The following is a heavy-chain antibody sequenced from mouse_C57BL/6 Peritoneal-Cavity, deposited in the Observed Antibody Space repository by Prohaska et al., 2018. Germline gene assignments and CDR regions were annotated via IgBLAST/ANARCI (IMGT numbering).Heavy chain of an antibody. CDR2: IDPETGGT. CDR1: GYTFTDYE. D-gene: IGHD2-5*01. J-gene: IGHJ3*01. CDR3: TTYYSNPWFAY. V-gene: IGHV1-15*01. Sequence: QVQLQQSGAELVRPGASVTLSCKASGYTFTDYEMYWVKQTPVHGLEWIGAIDPETGGTAYNQKFKGKAILTADKSSSTAYMELRSMTSEDSAVYYCTTYYSNPWFAYGGQGTLVTVSA.